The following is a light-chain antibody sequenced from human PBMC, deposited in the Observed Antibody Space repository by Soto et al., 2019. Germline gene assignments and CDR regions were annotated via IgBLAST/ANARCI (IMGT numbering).Light chain of an antibody. CDR2: KAS. CDR1: QSLVHSDGNTY. Sequence: IVRTKSPLSLPVTLGQPASISSRSSQSLVHSDGNTYLNWFQQRPGQSPRRLIYKASNRDSGVPDRFSGSGSGTDFTLSISRVEADDVGVYYCMQGITFTFGQGTKVDIK. CDR3: MQGITFT. V-gene: IGKV2-30*02. J-gene: IGKJ1*01.